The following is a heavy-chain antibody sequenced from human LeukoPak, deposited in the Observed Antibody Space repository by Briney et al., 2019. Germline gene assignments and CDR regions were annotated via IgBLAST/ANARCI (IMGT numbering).Heavy chain of an antibody. D-gene: IGHD5-12*01. CDR2: IYHSGST. Sequence: SGTLSLTCAVSGGSISSSNWWSWVHQPPGKGLEWIEEIYHSGSTNYNPSLKSRVTISVDMSKNQFSLKLSSVTAADTAVYYCAREERGYSEAWGQGTLVTVSS. V-gene: IGHV4-4*02. CDR3: AREERGYSEA. CDR1: GGSISSSNW. J-gene: IGHJ5*02.